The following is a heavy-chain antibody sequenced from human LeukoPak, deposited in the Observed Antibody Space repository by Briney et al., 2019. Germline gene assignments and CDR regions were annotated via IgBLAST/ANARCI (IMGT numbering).Heavy chain of an antibody. CDR1: GFTFSSYW. D-gene: IGHD5-18*01. Sequence: GGSLRLSCAPSGFTFSSYWMSWVGQAPGKGLEGVANIKQAGSEQYYVDSVKGRFTISRDNAKNSLFLQMNSLRAEDTAVYYCARDLSGVTGYTYGRGIDYWGQGTMVTVSS. CDR3: ARDLSGVTGYTYGRGIDY. J-gene: IGHJ4*02. V-gene: IGHV3-7*01. CDR2: IKQAGSEQ.